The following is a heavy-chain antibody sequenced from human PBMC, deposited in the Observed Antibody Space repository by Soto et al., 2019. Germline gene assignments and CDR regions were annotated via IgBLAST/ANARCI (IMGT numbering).Heavy chain of an antibody. Sequence: QVQLVQSGAEVKKPGASVKVSCKGSGYTFTSFAIHWVRQAPGQRLEWMAWINAANGDTKYSQGFQGRVTITRDTSATTVYMELSSLRSEDTAVYYCARDQGRGVTIYWGQGTLVTVSS. CDR1: GYTFTSFA. D-gene: IGHD3-10*01. CDR3: ARDQGRGVTIY. CDR2: INAANGDT. V-gene: IGHV1-3*01. J-gene: IGHJ4*02.